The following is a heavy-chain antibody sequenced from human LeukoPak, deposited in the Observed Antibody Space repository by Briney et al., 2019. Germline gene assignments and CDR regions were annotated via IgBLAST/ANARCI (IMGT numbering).Heavy chain of an antibody. CDR1: GFTFSSYA. D-gene: IGHD3-22*01. J-gene: IGHJ2*01. CDR3: AKAWHYDSSGNPYWCFDL. Sequence: PGGSLRLSCAASGFTFSSYAMHWVRQAPGKGLEWVAVISYDGSNKYYADSVKGRFTISRDNSKNTLYLQMSSLRAEDTTLYYCAKAWHYDSSGNPYWCFDLWGRGTLVTVSS. V-gene: IGHV3-30*04. CDR2: ISYDGSNK.